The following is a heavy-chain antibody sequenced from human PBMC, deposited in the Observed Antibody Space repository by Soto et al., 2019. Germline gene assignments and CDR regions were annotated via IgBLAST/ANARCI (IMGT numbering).Heavy chain of an antibody. D-gene: IGHD1-7*01. CDR1: SGSINSFY. J-gene: IGHJ4*02. V-gene: IGHV4-4*07. CDR2: IHSSGTT. CDR3: ARDRIIGTSYSDY. Sequence: SLTCTVSSGSINSFYWSWIRQPAGKGLEWIGRIHSSGTTNYNPSLKSRVTMSVDTSRNQFSLKLTSVTAADTAVYYCARDRIIGTSYSDYWGQGVLVTVS.